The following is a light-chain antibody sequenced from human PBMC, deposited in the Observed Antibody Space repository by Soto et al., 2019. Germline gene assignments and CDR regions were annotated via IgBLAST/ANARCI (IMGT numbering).Light chain of an antibody. CDR2: DAS. J-gene: IGKJ1*01. V-gene: IGKV1-5*01. Sequence: DIQMTQSPSMLSASVGDRVTIACRASQSIRRWLAWYQQKPGKAPKLLIFDASTLESGVPSRFSGRGSETEFTLTISSLQPDDFATYYCQQYNVYSWTFGQGTKVDI. CDR1: QSIRRW. CDR3: QQYNVYSWT.